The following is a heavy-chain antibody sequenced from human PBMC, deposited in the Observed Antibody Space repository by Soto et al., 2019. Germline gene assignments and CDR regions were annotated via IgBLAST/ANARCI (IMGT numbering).Heavy chain of an antibody. CDR1: GFTFSSYA. Sequence: EVQLLESGGGLVQPGGSLRLSCAASGFTFSSYAMSWVRQAPGKGLEWVSSIGGSATGGNTYYAGSVKGRFTISRDDSKNTLYLQMDSLSVEDTAIYYCAKEFLITMVRGVTFDYWGQGTVVTVSS. D-gene: IGHD3-10*01. CDR2: IGGSATGGNT. CDR3: AKEFLITMVRGVTFDY. J-gene: IGHJ4*02. V-gene: IGHV3-23*01.